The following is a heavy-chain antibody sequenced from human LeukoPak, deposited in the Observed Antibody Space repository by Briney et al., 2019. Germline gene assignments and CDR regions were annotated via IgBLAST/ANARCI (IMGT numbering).Heavy chain of an antibody. V-gene: IGHV1-2*06. CDR2: INPNSGGT. CDR1: GYTFTGYY. J-gene: IGHJ4*02. Sequence: EASVKVSCKASGYTFTGYYMHWVRQAPGQGLEWMGRINPNSGGTNYAQKFQGRVTMTRDTSISTAYMELRSLRSDDTAVYYCARFFGGRYGDYEFDYWGQGTLVTVSS. D-gene: IGHD4-17*01. CDR3: ARFFGGRYGDYEFDY.